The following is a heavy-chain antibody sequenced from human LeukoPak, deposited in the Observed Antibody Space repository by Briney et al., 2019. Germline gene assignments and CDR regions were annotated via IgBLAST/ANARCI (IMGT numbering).Heavy chain of an antibody. CDR2: IIPIFDTA. D-gene: IGHD1-26*01. Sequence: ASVNVSCKASGGTFSSYAISWVRQAPGQGLEWMGGIIPIFDTANYAQNFQGRVTITADESTSTAYMELSSLRSEDTAVYYCARGVWDEINWFDPWGQGTLVTVSS. V-gene: IGHV1-69*13. J-gene: IGHJ5*02. CDR3: ARGVWDEINWFDP. CDR1: GGTFSSYA.